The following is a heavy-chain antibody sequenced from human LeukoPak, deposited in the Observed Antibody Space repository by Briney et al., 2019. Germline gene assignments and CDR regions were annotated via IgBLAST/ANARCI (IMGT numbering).Heavy chain of an antibody. CDR1: GFTFSNYW. D-gene: IGHD2-21*01. Sequence: PGGSLRLSCAASGFTFSNYWKSWARQAPGKGLKWVANIKEDGSEKYYADSVKGRFTLSRENAKKSPNLQMNSLRAEDTAVYYCAREGLWVGLDSGKTRQAYWESWGQGTMVTVSS. V-gene: IGHV3-7*04. CDR3: AREGLWVGLDSGKTRQAYWES. CDR2: IKEDGSEK. J-gene: IGHJ3*01.